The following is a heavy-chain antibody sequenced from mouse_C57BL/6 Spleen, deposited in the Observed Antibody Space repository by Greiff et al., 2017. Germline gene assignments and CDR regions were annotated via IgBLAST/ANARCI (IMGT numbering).Heavy chain of an antibody. V-gene: IGHV10-3*01. CDR1: GFTFNTYA. CDR2: IRSKSSNYAT. D-gene: IGHD4-1*01. CDR3: VRGAGTDLYYAMDY. J-gene: IGHJ4*01. Sequence: EVQGVESGGGLVQPKGSLKLSCAASGFTFNTYAMHWVRQAPGKGLEWVARIRSKSSNYATYYADSVKDRFTISRDDSQSMLYLQMNNLKTEDTAMYYCVRGAGTDLYYAMDYWGQGTSVTVSS.